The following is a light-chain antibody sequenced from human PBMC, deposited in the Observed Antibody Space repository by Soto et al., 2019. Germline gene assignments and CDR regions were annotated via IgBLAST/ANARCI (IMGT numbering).Light chain of an antibody. V-gene: IGKV3-20*01. Sequence: EIVLTQSPGTLSLSPGERATLSFMASQSVSSSYLAWYQQKPGQASRLLIYGASSRATGMPDRFSGSGSGTDFTLTISRLEPEDFAVYYCQQYGRSPPWTFGQGTKVDIK. CDR2: GAS. J-gene: IGKJ1*01. CDR3: QQYGRSPPWT. CDR1: QSVSSSY.